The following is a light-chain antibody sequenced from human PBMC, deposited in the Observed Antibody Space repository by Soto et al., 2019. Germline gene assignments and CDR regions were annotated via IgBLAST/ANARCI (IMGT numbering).Light chain of an antibody. Sequence: EIVLTQSPGTLSLSPGERATLSCRASQSVSSSYLAWYQQKPGQAPRLLIYDASTRATGIPARFSGSGSGTEVTLTISSLQSEDFAVYYCQPYHGWPITCGQRKRLEIK. V-gene: IGKV3-15*01. J-gene: IGKJ5*01. CDR3: QPYHGWPIT. CDR2: DAS. CDR1: QSVSSSY.